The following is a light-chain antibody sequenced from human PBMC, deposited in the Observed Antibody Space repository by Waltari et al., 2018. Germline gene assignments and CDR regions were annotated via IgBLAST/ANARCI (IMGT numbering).Light chain of an antibody. CDR3: HQYVLSART. J-gene: IGKJ1*01. CDR1: QRVANNY. Sequence: VLTQSPGTLSLSPGERATLSCRASQRVANNYLAWYQQRPGQAPRLLIYAASSRATGIPDRFSGSVSGTEFTLTISRLEPEDSAVYYCHQYVLSARTFGQGTKVEI. CDR2: AAS. V-gene: IGKV3-20*01.